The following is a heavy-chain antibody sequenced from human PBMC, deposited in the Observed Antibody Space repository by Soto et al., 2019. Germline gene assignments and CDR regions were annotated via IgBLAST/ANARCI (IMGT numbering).Heavy chain of an antibody. V-gene: IGHV3-23*01. J-gene: IGHJ4*02. Sequence: VGSLRRSGTASGFTFSSYAMSWVRQAPGKWLEWVSTISGSGGSTYYADSVKGRFTISRDNSKNTLYLQVNSLRAEDTAVYYCAKCSPRYSSGLKAYYFDYWGQGTLVTVSS. D-gene: IGHD6-19*01. CDR1: GFTFSSYA. CDR3: AKCSPRYSSGLKAYYFDY. CDR2: ISGSGGST.